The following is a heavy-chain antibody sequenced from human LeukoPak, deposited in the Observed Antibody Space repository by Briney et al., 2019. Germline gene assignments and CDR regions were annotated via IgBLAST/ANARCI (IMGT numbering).Heavy chain of an antibody. CDR1: GGSISSYY. CDR3: ARRKVTTDLDY. CDR2: IYYSGST. J-gene: IGHJ4*02. V-gene: IGHV4-59*12. D-gene: IGHD4-17*01. Sequence: SETLSLTCTVSGGSISSYYWSWIRQPPGKGLEWIGYIYYSGSTSYNPSLKSRLTISLDTSKNQFSLKLRSVTAADTAVYYCARRKVTTDLDYWGQGTLVTVSS.